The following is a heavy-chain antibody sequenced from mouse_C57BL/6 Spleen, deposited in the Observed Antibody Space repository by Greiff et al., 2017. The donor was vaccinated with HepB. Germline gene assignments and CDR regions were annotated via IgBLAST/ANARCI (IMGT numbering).Heavy chain of an antibody. CDR1: GYTFTSYW. D-gene: IGHD3-2*02. CDR2: IDPSDSYT. Sequence: QVQLQQPGAELVMPGASVKLSCKASGYTFTSYWMHWVKQRPGQGLEWIGEIDPSDSYTNYNQKFKGKSTLTVDKSSSTAYMQLSSLTSEDSAVYYWARGGKETAQATDAMDYWGQGTSVTVSS. CDR3: ARGGKETAQATDAMDY. J-gene: IGHJ4*01. V-gene: IGHV1-69*01.